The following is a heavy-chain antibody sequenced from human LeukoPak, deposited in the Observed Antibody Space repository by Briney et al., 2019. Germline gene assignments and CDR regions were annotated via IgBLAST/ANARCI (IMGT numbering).Heavy chain of an antibody. V-gene: IGHV1-2*06. Sequence: ASVKVSCKTSGYAFTGYHRHWVRQAPGQGLEWMGRINPNSGDTNYAQKFQGRVTMTRDTSISTAYMELSRLTSDDTAIYYCARDYCSSTSCLFDYWGQGTLVTVPS. CDR1: GYAFTGYH. CDR3: ARDYCSSTSCLFDY. J-gene: IGHJ4*02. D-gene: IGHD2-2*01. CDR2: INPNSGDT.